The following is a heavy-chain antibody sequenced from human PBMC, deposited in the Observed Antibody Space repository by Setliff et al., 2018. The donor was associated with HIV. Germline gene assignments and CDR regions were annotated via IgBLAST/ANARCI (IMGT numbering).Heavy chain of an antibody. J-gene: IGHJ4*02. D-gene: IGHD2-2*01. CDR3: ARHAAGPDGPFDY. CDR1: GGSINSGSYY. V-gene: IGHV4-61*09. Sequence: SEALSLTCTVSGGSINSGSYYWNWIRQPAGKGLEWIGHIYASGSTNYNPSLKSRVTISVDTSKNQFSLKLSSVIAADTAAYYCARHAAGPDGPFDYWGQGTLVTVSS. CDR2: IYASGST.